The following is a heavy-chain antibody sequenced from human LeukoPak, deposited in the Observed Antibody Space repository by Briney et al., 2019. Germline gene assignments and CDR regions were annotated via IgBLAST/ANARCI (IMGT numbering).Heavy chain of an antibody. Sequence: ASVKVSCKASGYTFTCYYMHWVRQAPGQGLEWMGWINPNSGGTNYAQKFQGRVTMTRDTSISTAYMELSRLRSDDTAVYSCARGCSYYYDSSGYYSPLYYYYMDVWGKGTTVTVSS. V-gene: IGHV1-2*02. CDR1: GYTFTCYY. CDR2: INPNSGGT. D-gene: IGHD3-22*01. J-gene: IGHJ6*03. CDR3: ARGCSYYYDSSGYYSPLYYYYMDV.